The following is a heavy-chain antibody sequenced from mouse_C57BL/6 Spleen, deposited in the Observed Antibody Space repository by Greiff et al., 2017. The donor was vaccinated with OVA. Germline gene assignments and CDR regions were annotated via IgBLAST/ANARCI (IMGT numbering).Heavy chain of an antibody. J-gene: IGHJ4*01. Sequence: VQVVESGPGLVAPSQSLSITCTVSGFSLTSYGVHWVRQPPGKGLEWLVVIWSDGSTTYNSALNSRLSISNDNSKSQVILKMNSLQTDDTAMYYCARSYDGYYDAMDYWGQGTSVTVSS. CDR1: GFSLTSYG. V-gene: IGHV2-6*03. CDR3: ARSYDGYYDAMDY. D-gene: IGHD2-3*01. CDR2: IWSDGST.